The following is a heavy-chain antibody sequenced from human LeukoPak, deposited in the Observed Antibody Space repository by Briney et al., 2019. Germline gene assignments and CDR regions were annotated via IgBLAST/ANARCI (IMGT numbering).Heavy chain of an antibody. D-gene: IGHD6-19*01. CDR2: ISRSSSYI. CDR3: AREGRSNGFYGVLDF. Sequence: GESLRLSCAASGFTFSSNIMNWVRQVPGKGLEWVSCISRSSSYIYYADSVKGRSTVSRDDGKNSLYLQMNSLRVEDTAVYYCAREGRSNGFYGVLDFWGQGALVTVSS. J-gene: IGHJ4*02. CDR1: GFTFSSNI. V-gene: IGHV3-21*01.